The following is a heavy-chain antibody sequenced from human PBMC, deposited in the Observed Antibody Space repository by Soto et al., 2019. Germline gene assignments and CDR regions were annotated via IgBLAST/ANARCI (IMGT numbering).Heavy chain of an antibody. CDR3: AKDYGSGCPFDY. V-gene: IGHV3-23*01. CDR1: GFTFSNYA. D-gene: IGHD6-19*01. J-gene: IGHJ4*02. Sequence: GSLRLSCAASGFTFSNYAMSWVRQGPGKGLEWVSGIIESGGSTYYADSVKGRFTISRDNSKNTLDLQMNSLTAEDTAVYYCAKDYGSGCPFDYWGQGALVTVSS. CDR2: IIESGGST.